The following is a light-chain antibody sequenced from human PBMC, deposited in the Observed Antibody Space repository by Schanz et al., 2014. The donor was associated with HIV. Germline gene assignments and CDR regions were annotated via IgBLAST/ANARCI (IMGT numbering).Light chain of an antibody. CDR3: LQYDDESYT. CDR1: QSVSTW. V-gene: IGKV1-5*03. CDR2: EAS. Sequence: DIQMTQSPSTLSASVGDRISITCRASQSVSTWLAWYQQKPGKAPKILISEASILETGVPSTFSGSGSGTEFTLTISSLQPDDFATYYCLQYDDESYTFGQGTKLEIK. J-gene: IGKJ2*01.